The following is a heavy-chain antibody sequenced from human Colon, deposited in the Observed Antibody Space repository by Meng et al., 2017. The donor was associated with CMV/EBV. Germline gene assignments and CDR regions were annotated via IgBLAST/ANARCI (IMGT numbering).Heavy chain of an antibody. Sequence: GGSLRLSCEASGYSFTNYYIGWVRQMPGQGLEWMGIINPADSDTTYSPSFQGQVTISADKSISTAYLQWNSLKASDSAIYYCARHVLGGGGDWGWFDPWGQGTLVTVSS. D-gene: IGHD2-21*01. V-gene: IGHV5-51*01. CDR2: INPADSDT. CDR3: ARHVLGGGGDWGWFDP. CDR1: GYSFTNYY. J-gene: IGHJ5*02.